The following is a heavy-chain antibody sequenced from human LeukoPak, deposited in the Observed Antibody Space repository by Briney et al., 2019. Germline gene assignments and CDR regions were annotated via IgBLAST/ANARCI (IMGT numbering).Heavy chain of an antibody. CDR3: EREGGATGFDY. J-gene: IGHJ4*02. CDR2: IWYDGSNK. Sequence: PGRSLRLSCAASGFTFSSYGMHWVRQAPGKGLEWVAVIWYDGSNKYYADSVKGRFTISRDNSKNTLYLQMNSLRAEDTAVYYCEREGGATGFDYWGQGTLVTVSS. V-gene: IGHV3-33*01. CDR1: GFTFSSYG. D-gene: IGHD1-26*01.